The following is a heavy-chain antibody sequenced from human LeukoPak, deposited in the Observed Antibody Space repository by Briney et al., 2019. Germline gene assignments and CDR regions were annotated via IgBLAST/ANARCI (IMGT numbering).Heavy chain of an antibody. V-gene: IGHV4-59*01. J-gene: IGHJ4*02. CDR2: IYYSGST. Sequence: SETLSLTCTVSGGSISSYYWSWIRQPPGKGLEWIGYIYYSGSTNYNPSLKSRVTISVDTSKNQFSLKLSSVTAEDTAVYYCARDQRYYYDSSGYYHFDYWGQGTLVTVSS. CDR3: ARDQRYYYDSSGYYHFDY. D-gene: IGHD3-22*01. CDR1: GGSISSYY.